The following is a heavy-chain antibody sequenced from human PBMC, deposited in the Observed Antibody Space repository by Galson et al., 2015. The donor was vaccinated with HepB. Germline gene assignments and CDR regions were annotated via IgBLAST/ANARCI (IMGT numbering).Heavy chain of an antibody. Sequence: SVKVSCKASGYTFTGYYMHWVRQAPGQGLEWMGWINPNSGGTNYAQKFQGRVTMTRDTSISTAYMELSRLRSDDTAVYYCARDYGDYLPAEYFQHWGQGTLVTVSS. D-gene: IGHD4-17*01. CDR3: ARDYGDYLPAEYFQH. CDR1: GYTFTGYY. CDR2: INPNSGGT. V-gene: IGHV1-2*02. J-gene: IGHJ1*01.